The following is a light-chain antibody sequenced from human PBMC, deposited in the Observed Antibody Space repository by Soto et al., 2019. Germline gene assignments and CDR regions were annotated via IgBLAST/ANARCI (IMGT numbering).Light chain of an antibody. CDR3: QQVDSYPVT. V-gene: IGKV1-5*01. J-gene: IGKJ5*01. Sequence: DIQMTQSPSTLSASVGDRVTITCRASQSISSWLAWYQQKPGKPPKLLIYAASTLQSGVPSRFSGSGSGTEFTLTISSLQPEDFATYYCQQVDSYPVTFGQGTRLEIK. CDR2: AAS. CDR1: QSISSW.